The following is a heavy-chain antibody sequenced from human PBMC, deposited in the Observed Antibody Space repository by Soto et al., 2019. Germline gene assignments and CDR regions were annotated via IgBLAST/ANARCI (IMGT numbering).Heavy chain of an antibody. J-gene: IGHJ4*02. CDR3: ARDGGHCTRPTCYSGFES. Sequence: QGHLLQSGGGVVRPGRSLTLSCEASGFTFNNHGAHWVRQAPGKGLEWVAVFWHDGSEEYYADSVKGRFTISRDNFKNPLSLRMNSLTVEDTALYYCARDGGHCTRPTCYSGFESWGQGSLVTVSS. D-gene: IGHD2-8*01. CDR1: GFTFNNHG. V-gene: IGHV3-33*01. CDR2: FWHDGSEE.